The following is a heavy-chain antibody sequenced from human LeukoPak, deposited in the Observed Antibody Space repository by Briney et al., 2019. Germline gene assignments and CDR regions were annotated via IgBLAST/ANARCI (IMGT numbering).Heavy chain of an antibody. V-gene: IGHV4-34*01. J-gene: IGHJ3*02. Sequence: SETLSLTCAVYGGSFSGYYWSWLRQPPGKGLEWIGEINHSGSTNYNPSLKSRVTISVDTSKNQFSLKLSSVTAADTAVYYCARKKHIVVVTAIVGAFDIWGQGTMVTVSS. D-gene: IGHD2-21*02. CDR3: ARKKHIVVVTAIVGAFDI. CDR1: GGSFSGYY. CDR2: INHSGST.